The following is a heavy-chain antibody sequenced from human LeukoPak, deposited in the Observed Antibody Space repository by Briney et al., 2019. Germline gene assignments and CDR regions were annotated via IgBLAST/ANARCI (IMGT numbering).Heavy chain of an antibody. V-gene: IGHV1-18*01. CDR1: GYTFTSYG. Sequence: ASVKVSCKASGYTFTSYGISWVRQAPGQGLEWMGWISAYNGNTNYAQKLQGRVTMTTDTSTSTAYMELRSLRSDDTAVYYCARDRASIVVVTAIPFDAFDIWGQGTMVTVSS. CDR2: ISAYNGNT. D-gene: IGHD2-21*02. J-gene: IGHJ3*02. CDR3: ARDRASIVVVTAIPFDAFDI.